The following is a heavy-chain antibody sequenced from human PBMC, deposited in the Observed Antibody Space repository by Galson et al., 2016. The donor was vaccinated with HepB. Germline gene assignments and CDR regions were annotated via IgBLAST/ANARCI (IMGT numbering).Heavy chain of an antibody. D-gene: IGHD3-10*01. CDR3: ANRGRIMDRGSGTLGAFNF. CDR1: GLSLSTSGVG. CDR2: VYWDDDK. V-gene: IGHV2-5*02. J-gene: IGHJ3*01. Sequence: PALVKPTHNLTLTCSVSGLSLSTSGVGAGWIRQPPGKALEWLALVYWDDDKRYSQSLKNRLTVTKDNSKNQVGITMTNMDPVDSGTYSCANRGRIMDRGSGTLGAFNFWVQGTMVIVSS.